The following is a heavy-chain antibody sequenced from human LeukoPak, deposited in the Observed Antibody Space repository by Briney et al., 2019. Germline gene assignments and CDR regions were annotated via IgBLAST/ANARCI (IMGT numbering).Heavy chain of an antibody. CDR1: GFTFSGSA. CDR2: IRSKANSYAT. J-gene: IGHJ4*02. Sequence: VQPGGSLKLSCAASGFTFSGSAMHWVRQASGKGLEWVGRIRSKANSYATAYAASVKGRFTISRDDSKNTAYLQMNSLKTEDTAVYYCTSSPQDYDFWSGYLYSPINDYWGQGTLVTVSS. D-gene: IGHD3-3*01. V-gene: IGHV3-73*01. CDR3: TSSPQDYDFWSGYLYSPINDY.